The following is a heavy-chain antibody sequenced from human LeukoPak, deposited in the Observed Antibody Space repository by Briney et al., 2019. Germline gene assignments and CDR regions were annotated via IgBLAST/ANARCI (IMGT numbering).Heavy chain of an antibody. V-gene: IGHV3-33*06. CDR1: GFTFSSYG. CDR2: IWYDGSNK. J-gene: IGHJ4*02. CDR3: AKSPAEGGATISYFDY. D-gene: IGHD5-12*01. Sequence: GGSLRLSCAASGFTFSSYGMHWVRQAPGKGLEWVAVIWYDGSNKYHADSVKGRFTISRDNSKNTLYLQMNSLRAEDTAVYYCAKSPAEGGATISYFDYWGQGTLVTVSS.